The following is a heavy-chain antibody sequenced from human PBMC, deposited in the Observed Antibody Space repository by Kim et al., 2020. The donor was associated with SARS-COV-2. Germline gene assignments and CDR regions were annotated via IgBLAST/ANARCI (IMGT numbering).Heavy chain of an antibody. V-gene: IGHV3-23*01. J-gene: IGHJ5*01. CDR2: ISGSGGST. D-gene: IGHD3-22*01. Sequence: GGSLRLSCAASGFTFSSYAMSWVRQAPGKGLEWVSAISGSGGSTYYADSVKGRFTISRDNSKNTLYLQMNSLRAEDTAVYYCANSPDYDSSGYYYDSWGQGTLVTVSS. CDR1: GFTFSSYA. CDR3: ANSPDYDSSGYYYDS.